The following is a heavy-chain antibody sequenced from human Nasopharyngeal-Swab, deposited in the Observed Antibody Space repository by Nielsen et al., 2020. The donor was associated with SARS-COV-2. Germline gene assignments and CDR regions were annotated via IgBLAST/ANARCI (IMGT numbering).Heavy chain of an antibody. CDR3: ARPGVWFGELKNDALDI. Sequence: WIRQPPGKGLEWIGSIYHSGSTYYNPSLKSRVTISVDTSKNQFSLKLSSVTAADTAVYYCARPGVWFGELKNDALDIWGQGTMVTVSS. D-gene: IGHD3-10*01. CDR2: IYHSGST. V-gene: IGHV4-38-2*01. J-gene: IGHJ3*02.